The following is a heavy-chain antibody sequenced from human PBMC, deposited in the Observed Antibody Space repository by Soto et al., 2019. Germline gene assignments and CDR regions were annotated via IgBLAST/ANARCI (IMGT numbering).Heavy chain of an antibody. CDR2: IIPIFGTA. CDR3: ARANLMTTVPNYFYYGMGV. V-gene: IGHV1-69*13. Sequence: SVKVSCKATGGTFSSYAISWVRQAPGQGLEWMGGIIPIFGTANYAQKFQGRVTITADESTSTAYMELSSLRSEDTAVYYCARANLMTTVPNYFYYGMGVCGQWTTVTVAS. CDR1: GGTFSSYA. D-gene: IGHD4-4*01. J-gene: IGHJ6*02.